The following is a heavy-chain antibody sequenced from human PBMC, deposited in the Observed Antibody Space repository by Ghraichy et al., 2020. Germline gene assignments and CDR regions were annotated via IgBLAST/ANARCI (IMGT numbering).Heavy chain of an antibody. CDR2: INHSGST. J-gene: IGHJ6*02. CDR3: ARVRIAARPVYYYYGMDV. CDR1: GGSFSGYY. Sequence: ESLNISCAVYGGSFSGYYWSWIRQPPGKGLEWIGEINHSGSTNYNPSLKSRVTISVDTSKNQFSLKLSSVTAADTAVYYCARVRIAARPVYYYYGMDVWGQGTTVTVSS. V-gene: IGHV4-34*01. D-gene: IGHD6-6*01.